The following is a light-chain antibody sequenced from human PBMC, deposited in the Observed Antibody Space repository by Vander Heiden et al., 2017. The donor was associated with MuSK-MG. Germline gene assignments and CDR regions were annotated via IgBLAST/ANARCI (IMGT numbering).Light chain of an antibody. Sequence: DIQMTQSPSSLSASVGDRVTITCRASQGISNSLAWYQQKPGQAPKLLLYAASRLESGVPSRFSGSGSGTDYTLTISSLQPEDFANYYWQQDYSIHTFGGGTKVEIK. CDR3: QQDYSIHT. CDR2: AAS. V-gene: IGKV1-NL1*01. J-gene: IGKJ4*01. CDR1: QGISNS.